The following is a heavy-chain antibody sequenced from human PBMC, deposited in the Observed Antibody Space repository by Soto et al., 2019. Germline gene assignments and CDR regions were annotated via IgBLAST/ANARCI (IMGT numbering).Heavy chain of an antibody. D-gene: IGHD6-19*01. CDR3: ASGPARIDVAGPTAY. V-gene: IGHV3-30-3*01. J-gene: IGHJ4*02. Sequence: GGSLRLSCAASGFTFSSYAMHWVRQAPGKGLEWVAVISYDGSYKYYADSVKGRFTISRDNSKNTLYLQMNSLRAEDTAVYYCASGPARIDVAGPTAYGGQGTLVTVSS. CDR1: GFTFSSYA. CDR2: ISYDGSYK.